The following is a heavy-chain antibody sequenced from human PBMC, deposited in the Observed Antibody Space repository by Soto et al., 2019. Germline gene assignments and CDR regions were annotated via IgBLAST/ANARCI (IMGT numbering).Heavy chain of an antibody. Sequence: GGSLRLSCAASGFTFSRYGMNWLRQAPGKGLEWVASISSSTSYVYYADSVKGRFSTSRDNAKNILYLEMYALRTEDTAVDYCARDPSEGRVGNWFESRGQGTLVTVSS. CDR1: GFTFSRYG. V-gene: IGHV3-21*06. D-gene: IGHD2-2*01. CDR2: ISSSTSYV. CDR3: ARDPSEGRVGNWFES. J-gene: IGHJ5*01.